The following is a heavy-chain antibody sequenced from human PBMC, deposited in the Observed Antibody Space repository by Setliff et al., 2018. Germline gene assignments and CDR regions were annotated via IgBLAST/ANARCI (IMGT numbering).Heavy chain of an antibody. J-gene: IGHJ4*02. D-gene: IGHD6-19*01. Sequence: GGSLRLSCAASGFTFSSYAMSWVRQAPGKGLEWVSSISSSSSYVYYADSVKGRFTIFRDNAKNSLYLQMNSLRAEDTAVYYCANLIAVAGTPPDYWGQGTLVTVSS. V-gene: IGHV3-21*04. CDR3: ANLIAVAGTPPDY. CDR1: GFTFSSYA. CDR2: ISSSSSYV.